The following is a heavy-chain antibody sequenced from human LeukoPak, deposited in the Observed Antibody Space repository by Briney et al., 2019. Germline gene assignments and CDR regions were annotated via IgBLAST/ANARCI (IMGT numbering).Heavy chain of an antibody. V-gene: IGHV1-46*03. CDR3: ARSRYYYYMDV. CDR1: GYTFTSYY. J-gene: IGHJ6*03. Sequence: ASVKVSCKASGYTFTSYYMHWVRQAPGQGLEWMGIINPSGGSTSYAQKFQGRVTTTRDMSTSTVYMELSSLRSEDTAVYYCARSRYYYYMDVWGKGTTVTVSS. CDR2: INPSGGST.